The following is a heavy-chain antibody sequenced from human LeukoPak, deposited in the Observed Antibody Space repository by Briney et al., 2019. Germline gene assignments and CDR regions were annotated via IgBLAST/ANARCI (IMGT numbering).Heavy chain of an antibody. CDR3: ARRDDGRYTIDY. CDR2: IYYSGST. CDR1: GFTFSSYW. V-gene: IGHV4-59*04. D-gene: IGHD5-12*01. J-gene: IGHJ4*02. Sequence: GSLRLSCAASGFTFSSYWMSWIRQPPGKGLEWIGYIYYSGSTYYNPSLKSRVTISVDTSKNQFSLKLSSVTAADTAVYYCARRDDGRYTIDYWGQGTLVTVSS.